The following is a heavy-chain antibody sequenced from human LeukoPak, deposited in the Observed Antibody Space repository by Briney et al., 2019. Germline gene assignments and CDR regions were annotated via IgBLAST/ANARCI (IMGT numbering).Heavy chain of an antibody. CDR2: IIPISGTT. CDR3: ARKLRLGGNWFDP. J-gene: IGHJ5*02. D-gene: IGHD1-26*01. CDR1: GGTFTSYA. Sequence: SVKVSCKTSGGTFTSYAITWVRRAPGQGLEWMGKIIPISGTTNYAQKFQGRVTFTADESTSTAYMELSSLRSEDTALYYCARKLRLGGNWFDPWGQGTLVTVSS. V-gene: IGHV1-69*13.